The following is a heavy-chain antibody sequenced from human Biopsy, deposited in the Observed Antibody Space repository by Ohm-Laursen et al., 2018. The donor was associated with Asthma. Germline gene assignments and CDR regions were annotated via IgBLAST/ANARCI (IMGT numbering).Heavy chain of an antibody. D-gene: IGHD6-19*01. CDR2: IYSGGTS. Sequence: SLRLSCAASGFTVSRDHMFWVRQAPGKGLEWVSVIYSGGTSHTADSLRGRFTISRDYSKNTLYLQMHSLRAEDTAVYYCARGYSSNCSHYYFDFWGQGTLVTVSS. V-gene: IGHV3-53*01. CDR3: ARGYSSNCSHYYFDF. CDR1: GFTVSRDH. J-gene: IGHJ4*02.